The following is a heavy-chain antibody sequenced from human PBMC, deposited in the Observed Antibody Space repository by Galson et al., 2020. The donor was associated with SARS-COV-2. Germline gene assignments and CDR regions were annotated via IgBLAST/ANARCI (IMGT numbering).Heavy chain of an antibody. CDR1: GFTFSSYG. D-gene: IGHD3-16*01. CDR2: ISYDGSNK. J-gene: IGHJ6*02. CDR3: AKEGGRYADYDDGMDV. Sequence: GGSLRLSCAASGFTFSSYGMHWVRQAPGKGLEWVALISYDGSNKYYGDSVKGRITISRDNSKNSLYLQVNSLRAEDTAVYYCAKEGGRYADYDDGMDVCGLGTTGTV. V-gene: IGHV3-30*18.